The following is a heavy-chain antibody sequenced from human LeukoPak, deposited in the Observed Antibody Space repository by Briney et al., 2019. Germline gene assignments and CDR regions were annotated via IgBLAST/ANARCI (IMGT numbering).Heavy chain of an antibody. Sequence: ASVKVSCKASGYTFTSYYMHWVRQAPGQGLEWMGWINPNSGGTNYAQKFQGRVTMTRDTSISTAYMELSRLRSDDTAVYYCARARAPYYYDSNGLSAFDIWGQGTMVTVSS. J-gene: IGHJ3*02. CDR1: GYTFTSYY. D-gene: IGHD3-22*01. CDR2: INPNSGGT. V-gene: IGHV1-2*02. CDR3: ARARAPYYYDSNGLSAFDI.